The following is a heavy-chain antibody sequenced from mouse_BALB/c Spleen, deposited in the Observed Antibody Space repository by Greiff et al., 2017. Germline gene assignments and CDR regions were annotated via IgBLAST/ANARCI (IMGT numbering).Heavy chain of an antibody. Sequence: EVKVVESGGGLVQPGGSRKLSCAASGFTFSSFGMHWVRQAPEKGLEWVAYISSGSSTIYYADTVKGRFTISRDNPKNTLFLQMTSLRSEDTAMYYCARGGNYVPFDYWGQGTTLTVSS. J-gene: IGHJ2*01. D-gene: IGHD2-1*01. CDR1: GFTFSSFG. CDR2: ISSGSSTI. CDR3: ARGGNYVPFDY. V-gene: IGHV5-17*02.